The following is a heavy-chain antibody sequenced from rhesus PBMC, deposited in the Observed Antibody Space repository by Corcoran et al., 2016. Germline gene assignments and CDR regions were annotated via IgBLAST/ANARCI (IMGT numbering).Heavy chain of an antibody. J-gene: IGHJ4*01. D-gene: IGHD6-31*01. V-gene: IGHV4-76*01. CDR1: GGSISGGYD. Sequence: QVQLQESGPGVVKPSETLSLTCAVSGGSISGGYDWSWIRQPPGKGLEWIGYIYGSRGSTNYNPSLKNRVTILKDASKNEFSLKRGSVTAADTAVYYCARDRAAAGRFDYWGQGVLVTVSS. CDR2: IYGSRGST. CDR3: ARDRAAAGRFDY.